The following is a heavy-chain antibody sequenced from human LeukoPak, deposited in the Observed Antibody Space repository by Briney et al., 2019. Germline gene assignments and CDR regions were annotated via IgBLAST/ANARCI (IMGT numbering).Heavy chain of an antibody. J-gene: IGHJ4*02. CDR2: IYYSGST. D-gene: IGHD6-25*01. V-gene: IGHV4-39*07. Sequence: PSETLSLTCTVSGGSISSSSYYWGWIRQPPGKGLEWIGSIYYSGSTYYNPSLKSRVTISVDTSKNQFSLKLSSVTAADTAVYYCAREVGIAASGYWGQGTLVTVSS. CDR3: AREVGIAASGY. CDR1: GGSISSSSYY.